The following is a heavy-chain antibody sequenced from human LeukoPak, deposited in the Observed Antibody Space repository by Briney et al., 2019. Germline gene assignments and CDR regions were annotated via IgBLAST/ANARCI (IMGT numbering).Heavy chain of an antibody. CDR1: GFTFDDYA. CDR3: AKDGGYLFGGGIDY. J-gene: IGHJ4*02. D-gene: IGHD3-16*01. CDR2: ISWNSDSI. Sequence: GRSLRLSCAASGFTFDDYAMHWVRQAPGKGLEWVSGISWNSDSIGYADSVKGRFTISRDNAKNSLYLQMNSLRAEDTALYYCAKDGGYLFGGGIDYWGQGTLVTVSS. V-gene: IGHV3-9*01.